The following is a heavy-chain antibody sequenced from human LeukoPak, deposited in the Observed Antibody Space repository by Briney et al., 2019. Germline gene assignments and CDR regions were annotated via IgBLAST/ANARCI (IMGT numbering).Heavy chain of an antibody. CDR3: ARTPPAGGWLQFFDY. D-gene: IGHD5-24*01. Sequence: SETLSLTCTVSGGSISSHYWSWIRQPPGKGLEGIGYIYYSGSTNYNPSLKSRVTISVDTSKNQFSLKLSSVTAAATAVYYGARTPPAGGWLQFFDYWGQGTLVTVSS. J-gene: IGHJ4*02. CDR2: IYYSGST. V-gene: IGHV4-59*11. CDR1: GGSISSHY.